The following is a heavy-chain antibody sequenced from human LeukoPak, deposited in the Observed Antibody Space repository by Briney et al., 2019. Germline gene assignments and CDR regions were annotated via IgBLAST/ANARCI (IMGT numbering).Heavy chain of an antibody. V-gene: IGHV1-8*01. CDR2: MNPNSGNT. D-gene: IGHD6-13*01. CDR1: GYTFTSYD. CDR3: ARCDSSSWYGYYYYYMDV. Sequence: GASVKVSCKASGYTFTSYDINWVRQGTGQGLEWMGWMNPNSGNTGYAQKFQGRVTMTRNTSISTAYMELSSLRSEDTAVYYCARCDSSSWYGYYYYYMDVWGKGTTVTVSS. J-gene: IGHJ6*03.